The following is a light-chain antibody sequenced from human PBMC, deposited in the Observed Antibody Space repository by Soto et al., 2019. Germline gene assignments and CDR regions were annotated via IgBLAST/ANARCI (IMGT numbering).Light chain of an antibody. V-gene: IGKV1-5*03. CDR1: QSIGIW. J-gene: IGKJ1*01. Sequence: IQMTQSPSTLSASVGDRVAITCRASQSIGIWLAWYQQKPGKAPRFLIYKASSLESGVASRFSGSGSGTEFTLTIRRLQPDDFATYYYQQYNDYSWTFGQGTKVEIK. CDR2: KAS. CDR3: QQYNDYSWT.